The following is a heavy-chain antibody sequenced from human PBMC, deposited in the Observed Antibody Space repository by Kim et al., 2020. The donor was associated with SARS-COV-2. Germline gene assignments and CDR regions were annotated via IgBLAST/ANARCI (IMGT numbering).Heavy chain of an antibody. V-gene: IGHV4-39*01. J-gene: IGHJ4*02. CDR3: ARQKQWLAPLDY. D-gene: IGHD6-19*01. Sequence: SETLSLTCTVSGGSISSSSSYWDWIRQPPGKGLEWIGSIYYSGSPYYNPSLKSRVTISVDTSKNQFSLKLSSVTAADTAVYYCARQKQWLAPLDYWGQGT. CDR1: GGSISSSSSY. CDR2: IYYSGSP.